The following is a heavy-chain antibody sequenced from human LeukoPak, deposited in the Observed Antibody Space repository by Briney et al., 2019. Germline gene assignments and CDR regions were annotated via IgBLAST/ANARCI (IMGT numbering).Heavy chain of an antibody. V-gene: IGHV3-9*03. CDR2: ISWNSGSI. CDR3: AKDTASTTGTTSYMDV. D-gene: IGHD1-1*01. Sequence: GGSLRLSCAASGFTFDDYAMHWVRQAPGKGLGWVSGISWNSGSICYADSVKGRFTISRDNAKNSLYLQMNSLRAEDMALYYCAKDTASTTGTTSYMDVRGKGTTVTVSS. J-gene: IGHJ6*03. CDR1: GFTFDDYA.